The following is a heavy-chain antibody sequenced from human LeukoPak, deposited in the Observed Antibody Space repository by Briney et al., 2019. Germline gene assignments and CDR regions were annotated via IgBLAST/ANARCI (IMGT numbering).Heavy chain of an antibody. CDR2: IDAYSGGT. J-gene: IGHJ6*02. V-gene: IGHV1-2*02. D-gene: IGHD5-24*01. Sequence: ASVKVSCKSSGYTFTGYYIHWVRQPPGQGLEWMGWIDAYSGGTIYAQKFQGRLTMTRDTSITTAYLELTRLISDDTAVYYCAREESVATIYYYYYAMDVWGQGTTVTVSS. CDR3: AREESVATIYYYYYAMDV. CDR1: GYTFTGYY.